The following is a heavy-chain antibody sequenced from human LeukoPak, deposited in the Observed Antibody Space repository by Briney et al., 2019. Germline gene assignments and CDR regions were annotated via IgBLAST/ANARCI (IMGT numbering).Heavy chain of an antibody. J-gene: IGHJ4*02. CDR1: GYTFTSYG. V-gene: IGHV1-18*01. CDR2: ISAYNGNT. D-gene: IGHD3-22*01. Sequence: ASVKVSCKASGYTFTSYGISWVRQAPGQGLEWMGWISAYNGNTNYAQKLQGRVTMTTDTSTSTAYMELRSLRSDDTAVYYCARQNAAYDSSGYSNDYWGPGTLVTVSS. CDR3: ARQNAAYDSSGYSNDY.